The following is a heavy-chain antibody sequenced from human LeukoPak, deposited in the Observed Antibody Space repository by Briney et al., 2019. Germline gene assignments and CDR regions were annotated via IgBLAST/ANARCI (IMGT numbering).Heavy chain of an antibody. CDR3: ASSRDGYNSWFDP. CDR1: GGTFSSYA. V-gene: IGHV1-69*05. J-gene: IGHJ5*02. Sequence: GSSVKVSCKASGGTFSSYAISWVRQAPGQGLEWMGGIIPIFGTANYEQKFQGRVTITTDESTSTAYMELSSLRSKDTAVYYCASSRDGYNSWFDPWGQGTLVTVSS. CDR2: IIPIFGTA. D-gene: IGHD5-24*01.